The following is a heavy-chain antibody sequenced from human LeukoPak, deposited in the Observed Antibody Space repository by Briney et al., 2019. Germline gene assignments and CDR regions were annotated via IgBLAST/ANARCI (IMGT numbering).Heavy chain of an antibody. J-gene: IGHJ4*02. CDR1: GGSISRSNYY. Sequence: PSETLSLTCTVSGGSISRSNYYWGWIRQPPGKGLEWIGSIDYSGSTYSNPSLKSRVTIFVDTSKNQFSLKLSSVTAADTAVYFCARQIVVVADFDYWGQGTLVTVSS. CDR2: IDYSGST. V-gene: IGHV4-39*01. D-gene: IGHD2-15*01. CDR3: ARQIVVVADFDY.